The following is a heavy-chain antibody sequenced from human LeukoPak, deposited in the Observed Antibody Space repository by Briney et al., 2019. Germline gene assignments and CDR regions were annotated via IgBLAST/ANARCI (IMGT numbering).Heavy chain of an antibody. CDR1: GGSFSGYY. CDR2: INHSGST. Sequence: SETLSLTCAVYGGSFSGYYWSWIRQPPGKGLEWIGEINHSGSTNYNPSLKSRVTISVDTSKNQFSLKLSSVTAADTAVYYCAREGGHYYDSSGYWHYFDYWGQGTLVTVSS. V-gene: IGHV4-34*01. J-gene: IGHJ4*02. CDR3: AREGGHYYDSSGYWHYFDY. D-gene: IGHD3-22*01.